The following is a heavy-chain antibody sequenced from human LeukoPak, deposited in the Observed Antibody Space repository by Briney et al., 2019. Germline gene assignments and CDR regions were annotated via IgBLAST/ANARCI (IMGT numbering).Heavy chain of an antibody. Sequence: PSQTLSLTCTVSGGSISSGSYYWSWIRQPAGNGLEWIGRIYTSGSTNYNPSLKSRVTISVDTSKNPFSLKLSCVTAADTAVHYCANTMVRGVISRTYFDYWGQGTPFTVSS. CDR3: ANTMVRGVISRTYFDY. CDR2: IYTSGST. CDR1: GGSISSGSYY. D-gene: IGHD3-10*01. J-gene: IGHJ4*02. V-gene: IGHV4-61*02.